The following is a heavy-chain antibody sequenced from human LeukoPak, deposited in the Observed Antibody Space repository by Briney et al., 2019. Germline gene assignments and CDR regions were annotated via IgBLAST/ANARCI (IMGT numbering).Heavy chain of an antibody. J-gene: IGHJ4*02. CDR3: ARGARWLRTDKKFDY. Sequence: TSSETLSLTCAVYGGSFSGYYWSWIRQPPGKGLEWIGEINHSGSTNYNPSLKCRVTISVDTSKNQFSLKLSSVTAADTAVYYCARGARWLRTDKKFDYWGQGTLVTISS. D-gene: IGHD5-12*01. CDR2: INHSGST. V-gene: IGHV4-34*01. CDR1: GGSFSGYY.